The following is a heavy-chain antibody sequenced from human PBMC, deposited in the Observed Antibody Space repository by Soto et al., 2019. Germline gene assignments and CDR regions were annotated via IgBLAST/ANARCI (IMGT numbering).Heavy chain of an antibody. CDR1: GGSISSYY. J-gene: IGHJ4*02. V-gene: IGHV4-59*01. D-gene: IGHD3-3*01. CDR2: IYYSGST. CDR3: ARGRVFAYDFWSGYYDFDY. Sequence: SETLSLTCTVSGGSISSYYWSWIRQPPGKGLEWIGYIYYSGSTNYNPSLKSRVTISVDTSKNQFSLKPSSVTAADTAVYYCARGRVFAYDFWSGYYDFDYWGQGTLVTVSS.